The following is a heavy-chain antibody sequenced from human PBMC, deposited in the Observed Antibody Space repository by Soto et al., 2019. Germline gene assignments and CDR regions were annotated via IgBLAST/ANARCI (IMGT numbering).Heavy chain of an antibody. V-gene: IGHV1-8*01. CDR3: ARIVGGSGTRLDY. CDR1: GYTFNSHD. J-gene: IGHJ4*02. Sequence: QVQLVQSGAEVKKPGASVKVSCKASGYTFNSHDISWVRQATGQGLEWMGWVNPSSGNAGYEQKFQGRVTLTTNTSISTAYIEVSSLKSEDTAIYYCARIVGGSGTRLDYWGQGTLVTVSS. D-gene: IGHD1-1*01. CDR2: VNPSSGNA.